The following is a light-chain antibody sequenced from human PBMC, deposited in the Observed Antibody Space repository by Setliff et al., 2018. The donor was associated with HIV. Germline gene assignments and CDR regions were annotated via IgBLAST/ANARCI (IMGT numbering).Light chain of an antibody. V-gene: IGLV2-14*01. Sequence: QSVLTQPPSASGSLGQSVTTACTGTSSDVGGYNYVSWYQQHPGKAPKLMIHEVSNRPPGVSNRFSGSKSGNTASLTISGLRAEDEANYYCTSYTSSSTLVVFGGGTKVTVL. CDR2: EVS. CDR3: TSYTSSSTLVV. CDR1: SSDVGGYNY. J-gene: IGLJ2*01.